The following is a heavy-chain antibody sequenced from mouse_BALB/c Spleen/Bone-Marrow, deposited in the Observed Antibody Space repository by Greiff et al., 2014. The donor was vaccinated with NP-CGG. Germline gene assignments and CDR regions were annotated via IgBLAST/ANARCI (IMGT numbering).Heavy chain of an antibody. D-gene: IGHD1-1*01. CDR1: GFNIKDTY. Sequence: EVKLVESGAELVKPGASVKLSCTASGFNIKDTYMHWVKQRPEQGLEWIGRIDPANGNTKYDPKLQGKATITADTSSNTAYLQLSSLTSEDTAVDYCARYYYGSSYFDYWGQGTTLTVSS. V-gene: IGHV14-3*02. J-gene: IGHJ2*01. CDR2: IDPANGNT. CDR3: ARYYYGSSYFDY.